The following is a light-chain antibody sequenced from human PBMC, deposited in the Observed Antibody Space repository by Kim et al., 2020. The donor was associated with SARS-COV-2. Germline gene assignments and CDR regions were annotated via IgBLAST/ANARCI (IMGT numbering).Light chain of an antibody. Sequence: GQSIPISCTGTSSDVGGHNYVSWYQHHPGTAPKLLIYDVTKRPSGVSNRFSGSKSGNTASLTISGLQAEDEADYYCNSYTSSSTVVFGGGTQLTVL. CDR1: SSDVGGHNY. V-gene: IGLV2-14*03. CDR2: DVT. J-gene: IGLJ2*01. CDR3: NSYTSSSTVV.